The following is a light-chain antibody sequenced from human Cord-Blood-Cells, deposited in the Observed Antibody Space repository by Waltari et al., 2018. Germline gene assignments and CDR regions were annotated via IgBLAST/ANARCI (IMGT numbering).Light chain of an antibody. Sequence: QSALTQPASVSGSPGQSLTISCTGTSSDVGSYNLVSWYQQHPGKAPKLIIYEGSKLPSGVSNRFSGSKSGNTASLTISGLQAEDEADYYCCSYAGSSTYYVFGTGTKVTVL. V-gene: IGLV2-23*01. J-gene: IGLJ1*01. CDR3: CSYAGSSTYYV. CDR1: SSDVGSYNL. CDR2: EGS.